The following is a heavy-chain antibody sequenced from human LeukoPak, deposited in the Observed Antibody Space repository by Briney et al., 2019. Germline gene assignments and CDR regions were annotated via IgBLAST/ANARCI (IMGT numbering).Heavy chain of an antibody. CDR2: ISWNSGSI. CDR3: AKEYGDPNAFDI. Sequence: PGRSLRLSCAASGFTFDDYAMHWVRQAPGKGLEWVSGISWNSGSIGHADSVKGRFTISRDNAKNSLYLQMNSLRAEDTALYYCAKEYGDPNAFDIWGQGTMVTVSS. D-gene: IGHD4-17*01. CDR1: GFTFDDYA. V-gene: IGHV3-9*01. J-gene: IGHJ3*02.